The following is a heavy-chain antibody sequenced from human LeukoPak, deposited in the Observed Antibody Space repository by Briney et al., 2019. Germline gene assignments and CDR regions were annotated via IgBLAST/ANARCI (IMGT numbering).Heavy chain of an antibody. CDR1: GGSISSYF. J-gene: IGHJ4*02. CDR2: IYSSGNT. V-gene: IGHV4-59*12. D-gene: IGHD3-16*02. Sequence: SETLSLACTVSGGSISSYFWSWIRQPPGKGLEWIGYIYSSGNTNYNPSLKSRVTISVDRSKNQFSLKLSSVTAADTAVYYCARARSDYVWGGYRYRYFDYWGQGTLVAVSS. CDR3: ARARSDYVWGGYRYRYFDY.